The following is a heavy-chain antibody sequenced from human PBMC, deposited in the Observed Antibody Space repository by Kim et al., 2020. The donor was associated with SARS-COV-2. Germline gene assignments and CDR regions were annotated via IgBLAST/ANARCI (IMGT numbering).Heavy chain of an antibody. J-gene: IGHJ5*02. CDR2: IYYSGST. CDR1: GGSVSSGSYY. Sequence: SETLSLTCTVSGGSVSSGSYYWSWIRQPPGKGLEWIGYIYYSGSTNYNPSLKSRVTISVDTSKNQFSLKLSSVTAADTAVYYCARDKSYYDFWSGSTVRSPEHRCLDPWGQGTLVTVSS. D-gene: IGHD3-3*01. V-gene: IGHV4-61*01. CDR3: ARDKSYYDFWSGSTVRSPEHRCLDP.